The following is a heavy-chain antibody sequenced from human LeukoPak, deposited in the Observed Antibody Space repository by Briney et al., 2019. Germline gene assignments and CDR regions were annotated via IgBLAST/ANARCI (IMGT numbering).Heavy chain of an antibody. J-gene: IGHJ4*02. CDR1: GYSFTSYW. V-gene: IGHV5-51*01. CDR2: IYPGDSDT. CDR3: ARLSDWGNAD. Sequence: GESLKISCKGSGYSFTSYWIGWVRQLPGKGREWMVIIYPGDSDTRYSPSFQGQVTISADKSITTAYLQWSSLKASDTAMYYCARLSDWGNADWGQGTLVTVSS. D-gene: IGHD3-9*01.